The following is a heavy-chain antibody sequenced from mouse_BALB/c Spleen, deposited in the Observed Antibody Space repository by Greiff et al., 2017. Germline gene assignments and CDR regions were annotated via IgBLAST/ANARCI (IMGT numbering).Heavy chain of an antibody. J-gene: IGHJ3*01. CDR1: GYTFTDYN. V-gene: IGHV1S29*02. CDR3: ARDVAWFDY. CDR2: IYPYNGGT. Sequence: VQLQQSGPELVKPGASVKISCTASGYTFTDYNMHWVKQSHGKSLEWIGYIYPYNGGTGYNQKFKSKATLTVDNSSSTAYMELRSLTSEDSAVYYCARDVAWFDYWGQGTLVTVSA.